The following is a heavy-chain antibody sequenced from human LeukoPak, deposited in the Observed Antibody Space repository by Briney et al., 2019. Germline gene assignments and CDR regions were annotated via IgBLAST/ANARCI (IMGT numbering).Heavy chain of an antibody. CDR2: INQDGSAK. D-gene: IGHD3-3*01. V-gene: IGHV3-7*01. Sequence: GGSLRLSCAASGFTFSSYWMSWVRQAPGKGLEWVANINQDGSAKDYGGSVEGRFTISRDNAKNSLYLQMNSLTAEDTAVYFCARDRGTFGVVDSWGQGTLVAVSS. CDR1: GFTFSSYW. J-gene: IGHJ4*02. CDR3: ARDRGTFGVVDS.